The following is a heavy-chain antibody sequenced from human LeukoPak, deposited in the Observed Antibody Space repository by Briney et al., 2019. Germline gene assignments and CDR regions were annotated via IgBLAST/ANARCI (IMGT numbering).Heavy chain of an antibody. CDR2: TKNKANSYTT. CDR1: GFTFSDHY. V-gene: IGHV3-72*01. CDR3: TTSDSSGWYGFVY. Sequence: GGSLRLSCAASGFTFSDHYVDWVRQAPGKGLEWVGRTKNKANSYTTQYAASVKGRFTISRDDSKNSLYLQMNSLKTEDTAVYCCTTSDSSGWYGFVYWGQGTLVTVSS. J-gene: IGHJ4*02. D-gene: IGHD6-19*01.